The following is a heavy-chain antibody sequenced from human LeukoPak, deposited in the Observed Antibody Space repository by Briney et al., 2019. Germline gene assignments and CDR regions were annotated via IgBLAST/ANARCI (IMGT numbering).Heavy chain of an antibody. J-gene: IGHJ3*02. CDR3: ARGSDYGVGAFDI. CDR2: ISTSVSTI. V-gene: IGHV3-48*03. D-gene: IGHD4-17*01. Sequence: PGGSLRLSCAASGFAFSSYEMNWVRQAPGKGLEWASYISTSVSTIYYGDSVKGRFTISRDNAKNSLFLQMNILRAEDTAVYYCARGSDYGVGAFDIWGQGTMVTVSS. CDR1: GFAFSSYE.